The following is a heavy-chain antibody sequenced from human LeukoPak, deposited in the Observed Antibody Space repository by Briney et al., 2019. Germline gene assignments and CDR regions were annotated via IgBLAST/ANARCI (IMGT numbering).Heavy chain of an antibody. J-gene: IGHJ4*02. D-gene: IGHD4-17*01. CDR2: ISGSGGST. CDR3: AKVKKSGGLTVTTYFFYFDY. Sequence: GGSLRLSCAASGFTFSSYAMSWVRQAPGKGLEWVSAISGSGGSTYYADSVKGRFTISRDNSKNTLYLQMNRLRAEDTAVYYCAKVKKSGGLTVTTYFFYFDYWGQGTLVTVSS. V-gene: IGHV3-23*01. CDR1: GFTFSSYA.